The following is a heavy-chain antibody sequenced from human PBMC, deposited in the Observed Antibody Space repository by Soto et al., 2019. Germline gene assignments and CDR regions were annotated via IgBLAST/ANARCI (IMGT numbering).Heavy chain of an antibody. J-gene: IGHJ5*02. Sequence: GASVKVSCKASGYTFTSYGISWVRQAPGQGLEWMGWISAYNGNTNYAQKLQGRVTMTTDTSTSTAYMELRSLRSDDTAVYYCARDGWRDDYGDYFWSPPSHNWFDPWGQGTLVTVSS. CDR2: ISAYNGNT. CDR1: GYTFTSYG. CDR3: ARDGWRDDYGDYFWSPPSHNWFDP. V-gene: IGHV1-18*01. D-gene: IGHD4-17*01.